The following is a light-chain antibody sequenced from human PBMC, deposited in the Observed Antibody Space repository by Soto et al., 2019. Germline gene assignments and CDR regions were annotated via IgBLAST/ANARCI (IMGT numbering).Light chain of an antibody. Sequence: QSVLTQPPSASGTPGQRVTISCSGSSSNIGSNTVNWYQQLPGTAPKLLIYSNNQRPSGVPDRFSGSKSGTSASLAISGLQFGDGGDYYCAAWDDSLNGRVFGGGTKLTVL. CDR1: SSNIGSNT. CDR2: SNN. CDR3: AAWDDSLNGRV. J-gene: IGLJ3*02. V-gene: IGLV1-44*01.